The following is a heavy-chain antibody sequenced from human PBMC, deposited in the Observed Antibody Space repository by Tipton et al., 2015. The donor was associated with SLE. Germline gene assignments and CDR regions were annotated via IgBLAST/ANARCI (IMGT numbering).Heavy chain of an antibody. D-gene: IGHD6-13*01. CDR2: ISASAGST. J-gene: IGHJ4*02. CDR3: AKGSGAATGLNYFDY. Sequence: SLRLSCAASGFTFGNYAMTWVRQTPGKGLEWVSFISASAGSTYYADSVKGRFTIPRDNVKKSLYLQMSSLRADDTALYFCAKGSGAATGLNYFDYWGQGTLITVSS. CDR1: GFTFGNYA. V-gene: IGHV3-23*01.